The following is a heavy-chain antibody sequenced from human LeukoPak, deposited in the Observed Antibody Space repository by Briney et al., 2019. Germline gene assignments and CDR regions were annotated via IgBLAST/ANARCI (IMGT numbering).Heavy chain of an antibody. Sequence: SETLSLTCTVSGGSITSSSYYWGWIRQPPGKGLEWIGSISYSGSTYYNLSLKSRVTISGETSKNQFSLKLSSVTAADTAVYYCARHGPRYSSSWPLDYWGQGTLVTVSS. V-gene: IGHV4-39*01. CDR3: ARHGPRYSSSWPLDY. CDR1: GGSITSSSYY. D-gene: IGHD6-13*01. CDR2: ISYSGST. J-gene: IGHJ4*02.